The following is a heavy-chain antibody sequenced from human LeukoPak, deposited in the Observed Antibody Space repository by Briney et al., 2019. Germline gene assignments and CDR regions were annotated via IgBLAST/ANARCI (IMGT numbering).Heavy chain of an antibody. J-gene: IGHJ6*02. CDR1: GGTFSSYA. CDR3: ARDGTADYYYGMDV. Sequence: SVKVSCKASGGTFSSYAISWVRQAPGQGLEWMGGIIPIFGTANYAQKFQGRVTITADESTSTAYMELSSLRSEDTAVYHCARDGTADYYYGMDVWGQGTTVTVSS. D-gene: IGHD2-2*01. V-gene: IGHV1-69*13. CDR2: IIPIFGTA.